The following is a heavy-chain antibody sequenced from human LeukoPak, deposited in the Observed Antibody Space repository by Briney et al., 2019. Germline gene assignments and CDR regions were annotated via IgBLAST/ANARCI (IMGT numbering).Heavy chain of an antibody. CDR2: INPSGFST. D-gene: IGHD6-13*01. CDR1: GYTFTSYY. CDR3: ARGGKYSSSYGESWDYYYYYYMDV. V-gene: IGHV1-46*01. J-gene: IGHJ6*03. Sequence: EASVKVSCKASGYTFTSYYMHWVRQAPGQGLEWMGIINPSGFSTTYAQKFQGRVTMTRDTSKNQFSLKLSSVTAADTAVYYCARGGKYSSSYGESWDYYYYYYMDVWGKGTTVTISS.